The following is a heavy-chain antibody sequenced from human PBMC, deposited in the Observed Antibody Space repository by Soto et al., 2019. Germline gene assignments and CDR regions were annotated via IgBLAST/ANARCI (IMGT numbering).Heavy chain of an antibody. CDR3: AKYGGFFDY. D-gene: IGHD1-26*01. CDR2: ISYDGSNK. V-gene: IGHV3-30*18. J-gene: IGHJ4*02. Sequence: QVQLVESGGGVVQPGRSLRLSCAASGFTFSSYGMHWVRQAPGKGLEWVAVISYDGSNKYYADSVKGRFTISRDNSKNTLYLQMNSLRAEDTAVYYCAKYGGFFDYWGQGTLVTVSS. CDR1: GFTFSSYG.